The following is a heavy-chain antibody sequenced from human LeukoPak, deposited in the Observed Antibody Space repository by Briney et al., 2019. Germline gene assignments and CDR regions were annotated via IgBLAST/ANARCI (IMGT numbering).Heavy chain of an antibody. V-gene: IGHV1-46*01. CDR1: GYTFTSYY. CDR2: INPSGGST. J-gene: IGHJ3*02. D-gene: IGHD2-15*01. CDR3: ARWGYCSGGSCSSNGAFDI. Sequence: ASVKVSCKASGYTFTSYYMHWVRQAPGQGLEWMGIINPSGGSTSYAQKFQGRVTMTRDTSTNTVYMERSSLRSEDTAVYYCARWGYCSGGSCSSNGAFDIWGQGTMVTVSS.